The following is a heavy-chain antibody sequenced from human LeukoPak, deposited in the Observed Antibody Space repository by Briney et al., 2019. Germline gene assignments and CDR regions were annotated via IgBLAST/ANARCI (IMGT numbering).Heavy chain of an antibody. CDR3: ASKIWSGYYFDY. Sequence: ASVKVSCKASGYTFTGYYMHWVRQAPGHGLEWMGWINPNSGGTNYAQKFQGRVTMTRDTSISTAYMELSRLRSDDTAVYYCASKIWSGYYFDYWGQGTLVTVSS. V-gene: IGHV1-2*02. CDR2: INPNSGGT. J-gene: IGHJ4*02. CDR1: GYTFTGYY. D-gene: IGHD3-3*01.